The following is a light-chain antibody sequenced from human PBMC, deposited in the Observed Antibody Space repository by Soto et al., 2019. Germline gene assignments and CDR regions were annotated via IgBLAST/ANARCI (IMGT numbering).Light chain of an antibody. J-gene: IGKJ1*01. CDR1: QSVSNY. CDR3: QQYNTWRT. Sequence: EIVMTQSPATLSVSPGERATLSCRASQSVSNYLAWYQQKPGQAPMLLIYGASTRATGIPARFSGSGSGTEFTLTISSLQSEDFAVYYCQQYNTWRTFGQGTRVEIK. CDR2: GAS. V-gene: IGKV3-15*01.